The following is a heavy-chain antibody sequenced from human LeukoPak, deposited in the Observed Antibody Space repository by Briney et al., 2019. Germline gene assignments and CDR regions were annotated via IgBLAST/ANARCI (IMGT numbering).Heavy chain of an antibody. V-gene: IGHV3-21*01. D-gene: IGHD3-3*01. CDR2: ISSSSSYI. CDR1: AFSLNAYN. J-gene: IGHJ4*02. CDR3: ARWVERYYDFWSGPPYFDY. Sequence: GGSLRLSCAASAFSLNAYNMNWVRQAPGKGLEWVSSISSSSSYIYYADSVKGRFTISRDNAKNSLYLQMNSLRAEDTAVYYCARWVERYYDFWSGPPYFDYWGQGTLVTVSS.